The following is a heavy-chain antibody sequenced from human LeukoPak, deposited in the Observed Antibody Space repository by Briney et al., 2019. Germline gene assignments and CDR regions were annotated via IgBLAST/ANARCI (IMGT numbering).Heavy chain of an antibody. J-gene: IGHJ4*02. CDR3: ARASPIVAAIGLDY. D-gene: IGHD5-12*01. CDR1: GYTFTGYY. V-gene: IGHV1-2*06. CDR2: INPNSGGT. Sequence: ASVKVSCKASGYTFTGYYMHWVRQAPGHGLEWMGRINPNSGGTNYAQKFQGRVTMTRDTSISTVYMELSRLRSDDTAVYYCARASPIVAAIGLDYWGQGTLVTVSS.